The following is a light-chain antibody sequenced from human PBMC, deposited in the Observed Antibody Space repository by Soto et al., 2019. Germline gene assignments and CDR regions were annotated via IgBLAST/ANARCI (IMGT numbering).Light chain of an antibody. CDR1: SSDVGGYNY. CDR2: DVS. J-gene: IGLJ1*01. V-gene: IGLV2-14*01. Sequence: QSALTQPASVSGSPGQSIAISCTGTSSDVGGYNYVSWYQQHPGKAPKLMIYDVSNRPSGVSNRFSGSKSGNTASLTISGLQADDEADYYCSSYTSSSTRVXGTGTKVTVL. CDR3: SSYTSSSTRV.